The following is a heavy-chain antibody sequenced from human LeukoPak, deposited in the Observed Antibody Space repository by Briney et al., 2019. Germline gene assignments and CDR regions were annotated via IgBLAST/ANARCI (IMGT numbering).Heavy chain of an antibody. Sequence: GGSLRLSCAASGFTFSSYWMSWVRQAPGKGLEWVANIKQDGSEKFYVDSVKGRFTISRDNAKNSLYLQMNSLRAEDTAVYYCVRVPDISAAGNWFDPWGQGTLVTVSS. J-gene: IGHJ5*02. CDR3: VRVPDISAAGNWFDP. D-gene: IGHD6-13*01. V-gene: IGHV3-7*01. CDR1: GFTFSSYW. CDR2: IKQDGSEK.